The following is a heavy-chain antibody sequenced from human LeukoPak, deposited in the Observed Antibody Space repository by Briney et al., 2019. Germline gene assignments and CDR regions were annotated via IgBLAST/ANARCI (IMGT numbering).Heavy chain of an antibody. Sequence: AGGSLRLSCAASGFTVSSNYMSWVRQAPGKGLEWVSVIYSGGSTYYADSVKGRFTISRDNSKNTLYLQMNSLRAEDTAVYYCARGRRDCSGDCYVAFDIWGQGTMVTVSS. CDR1: GFTVSSNY. V-gene: IGHV3-66*01. D-gene: IGHD2-21*02. CDR2: IYSGGST. J-gene: IGHJ3*02. CDR3: ARGRRDCSGDCYVAFDI.